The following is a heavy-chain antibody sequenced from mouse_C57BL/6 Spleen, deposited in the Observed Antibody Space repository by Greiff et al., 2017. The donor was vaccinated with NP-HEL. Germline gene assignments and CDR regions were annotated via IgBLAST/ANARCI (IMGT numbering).Heavy chain of an antibody. Sequence: QVQLQQPGAELVKPGASVKMSCKASGYTFTSYWITWVKQRPGQGLEWIGDIYPGSGSTNYHEKFKSKATLTVDTSSSTAYMQLSSLPSEDSAVYYCASKGGYRMDYWGQGTSVTVSS. V-gene: IGHV1-55*01. J-gene: IGHJ4*01. CDR2: IYPGSGST. CDR1: GYTFTSYW. CDR3: ASKGGYRMDY.